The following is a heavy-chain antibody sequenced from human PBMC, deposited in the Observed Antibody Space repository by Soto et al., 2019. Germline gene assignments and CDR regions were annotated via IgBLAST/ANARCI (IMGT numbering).Heavy chain of an antibody. V-gene: IGHV1-18*01. J-gene: IGHJ5*02. CDR2: ISAYNGNT. D-gene: IGHD2-15*01. Sequence: GASVKVSCKASGYTFTSYGISWVRQAPGQGLEWMGWISAYNGNTNYAQKLQGRVTMTTDTSTSTAYMELRSLRSDDTAVYYCARDEGYCSGGSCYGLLDPCGQGTLVTVSS. CDR1: GYTFTSYG. CDR3: ARDEGYCSGGSCYGLLDP.